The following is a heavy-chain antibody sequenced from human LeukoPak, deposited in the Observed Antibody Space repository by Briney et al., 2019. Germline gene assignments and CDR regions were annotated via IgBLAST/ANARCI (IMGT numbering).Heavy chain of an antibody. CDR2: IIPIFGTA. CDR3: ARSMGYSYGYDWFDP. Sequence: SVKVSCKASGGTFSSYAISRVRQAPGQGLEWMGGIIPIFGTANYAQKFQGRVTITTDESTSTAYMELSSLRSEDTAVYYCARSMGYSYGYDWFDPWGQGTLVTVSS. V-gene: IGHV1-69*05. D-gene: IGHD5-18*01. CDR1: GGTFSSYA. J-gene: IGHJ5*02.